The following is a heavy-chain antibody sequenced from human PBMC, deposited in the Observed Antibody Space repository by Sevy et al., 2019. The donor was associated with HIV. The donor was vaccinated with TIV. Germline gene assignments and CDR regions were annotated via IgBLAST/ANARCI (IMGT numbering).Heavy chain of an antibody. V-gene: IGHV3-30*18. CDR2: ISYDGSNK. D-gene: IGHD4-17*01. CDR1: GFTFSSYG. CDR3: AKSIYGDFSYYYYGMDV. Sequence: GESLKISCAASGFTFSSYGMHWVRQAPGKGLEWVAVISYDGSNKNYADSVKGRFTISRDNSKNTLYLQMNSLRAEDTAVYYCAKSIYGDFSYYYYGMDVWGQGTTVTVSS. J-gene: IGHJ6*02.